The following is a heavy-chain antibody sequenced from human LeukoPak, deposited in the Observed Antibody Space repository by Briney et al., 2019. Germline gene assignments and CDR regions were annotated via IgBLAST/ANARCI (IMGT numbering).Heavy chain of an antibody. CDR2: INQDGSEK. CDR1: GFTFSYYW. J-gene: IGHJ4*02. CDR3: TRGGGYYLGY. D-gene: IGHD3-10*01. Sequence: GGSLRLSCAASGFTFSYYWMSWVRQVPGKGLECVANINQDGSEKNYVDSVKGRFTISRDDVENSLYLQMDTLRAEDTAVYYCTRGGGYYLGYWGQGTLVTVSS. V-gene: IGHV3-7*01.